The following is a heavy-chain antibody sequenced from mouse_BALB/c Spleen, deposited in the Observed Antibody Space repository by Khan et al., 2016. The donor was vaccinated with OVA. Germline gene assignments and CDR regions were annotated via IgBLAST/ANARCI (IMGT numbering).Heavy chain of an antibody. V-gene: IGHV3-2*02. CDR1: DYSITSDYA. Sequence: QLEESGPGLVKPSQSLSLTCTVTDYSITSDYAWNWIRQFPGNKLEWMGYINYSGRTSHSPSLKSRISITRDTSKNQFFLQLNSVTTEDTATYFCARGRAYWGQGTLITVSA. J-gene: IGHJ3*01. D-gene: IGHD3-3*01. CDR2: INYSGRT. CDR3: ARGRAY.